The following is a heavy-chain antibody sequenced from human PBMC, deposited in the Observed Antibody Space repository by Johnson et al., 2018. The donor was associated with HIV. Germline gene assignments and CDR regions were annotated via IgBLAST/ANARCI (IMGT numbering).Heavy chain of an antibody. D-gene: IGHD3-16*01. J-gene: IGHJ3*02. Sequence: VQLVESGGGLVQPGGSLRLSCAASGFTFSSYAMHWVRQAPGKGLEYVSAISSNGGSTYYANSVKGRFTISRDNSKNTLYLQMGSLRAEDMAVYSCARGQGGASPHDAFDIRGQGTMVTVSS. CDR3: ARGQGGASPHDAFDI. CDR2: ISSNGGST. V-gene: IGHV3-64*01. CDR1: GFTFSSYA.